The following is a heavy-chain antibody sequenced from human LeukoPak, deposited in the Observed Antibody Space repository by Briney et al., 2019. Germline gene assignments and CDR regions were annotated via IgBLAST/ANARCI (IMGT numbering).Heavy chain of an antibody. CDR2: IYWNDDK. CDR1: GFSLSTSGVG. J-gene: IGHJ5*02. CDR3: ARSYSDYDYFNNWFDP. D-gene: IGHD5-12*01. V-gene: IGHV2-5*01. Sequence: ESGPTLVKPTQTLTLTCTFSGFSLSTSGVGVGWIRQPPGKALEWLALIYWNDDKRYSPSLKSRLTISKDTSKNQVVLTMTNMDPVDTATYHCARSYSDYDYFNNWFDPWGQGTLVTVSS.